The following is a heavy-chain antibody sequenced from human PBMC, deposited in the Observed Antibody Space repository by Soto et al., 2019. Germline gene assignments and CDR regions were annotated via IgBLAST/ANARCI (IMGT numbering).Heavy chain of an antibody. CDR1: GYTFIDYD. Sequence: GASVKVSCKASGYTFIDYDINWERQAPGQGLEWMGWVSPNSGNTVYAQRFQDRITMTRDTSISTAYMELSSLRFEDTAMYYCARGRFYSETSTWFGFWGQGTPVTVSS. CDR2: VSPNSGNT. V-gene: IGHV1-8*01. D-gene: IGHD2-2*01. J-gene: IGHJ5*01. CDR3: ARGRFYSETSTWFGF.